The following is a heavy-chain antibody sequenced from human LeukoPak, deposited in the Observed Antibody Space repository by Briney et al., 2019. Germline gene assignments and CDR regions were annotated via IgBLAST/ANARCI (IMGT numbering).Heavy chain of an antibody. J-gene: IGHJ4*02. Sequence: GGSLRLSCAASGFTFSSYDMHWVRQAPGKGLEYVSAISSNGGATYYGDSVKGRFTISRDNSKNTLYLQMSSLRAEDTAVYYCVKERGWYDYWGQGTLVTVSS. CDR1: GFTFSSYD. D-gene: IGHD6-19*01. V-gene: IGHV3-64D*06. CDR3: VKERGWYDY. CDR2: ISSNGGAT.